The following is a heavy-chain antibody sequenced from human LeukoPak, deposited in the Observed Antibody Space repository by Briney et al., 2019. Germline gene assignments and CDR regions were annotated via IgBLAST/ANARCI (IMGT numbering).Heavy chain of an antibody. CDR2: TNTDGRTT. D-gene: IGHD3-22*01. CDR3: ARIEDRGAAFDS. CDR1: GLTFSSYW. V-gene: IGHV3-74*01. J-gene: IGHJ4*02. Sequence: GGSLRLSCAASGLTFSSYWMHWVRQAPGEGLVWVSRTNTDGRTTSYADSVKGRFTISRDNAKNMLYLQMNSLRADDTAVYYCARIEDRGAAFDSWGRGTLVTVSS.